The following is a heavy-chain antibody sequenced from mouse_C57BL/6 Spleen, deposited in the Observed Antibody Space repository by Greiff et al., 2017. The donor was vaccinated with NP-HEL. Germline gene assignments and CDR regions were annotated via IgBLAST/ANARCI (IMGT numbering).Heavy chain of an antibody. Sequence: EVQLQQSGPELVKPGASVKISCKASGYTFTDYYMNWVKQSHGKSLEWIGDINPNNGGTSYNQKFKGKATLTVDKSSSTAYMELRSLTSEDSAVYYCAREGYLNYWGQGTTLTVSS. J-gene: IGHJ2*01. V-gene: IGHV1-26*01. CDR1: GYTFTDYY. CDR3: AREGYLNY. CDR2: INPNNGGT.